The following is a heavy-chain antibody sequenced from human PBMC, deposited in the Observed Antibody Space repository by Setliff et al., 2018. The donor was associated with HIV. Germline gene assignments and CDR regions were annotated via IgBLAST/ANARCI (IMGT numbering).Heavy chain of an antibody. CDR1: GFTFSSYS. CDR3: ARSVIGYYYYGMDV. CDR2: ISSSSSYI. Sequence: GSLRLSCAASGFTFSSYSMSWVRQAPGKGLEWVSSISSSSSYIYYADSVKGRFTISRDNAQNSLYLQMNSLRAEDTAVYYCARSVIGYYYYGMDVWGQGTLVTVSS. J-gene: IGHJ6*02. V-gene: IGHV3-21*01. D-gene: IGHD3-10*01.